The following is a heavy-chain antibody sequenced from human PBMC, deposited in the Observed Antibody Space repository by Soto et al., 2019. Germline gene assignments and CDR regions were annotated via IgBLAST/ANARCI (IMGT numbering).Heavy chain of an antibody. D-gene: IGHD1-26*01. V-gene: IGHV3-72*01. CDR3: ASGSYYRNDY. CDR1: GFTFSDHY. J-gene: IGHJ4*02. Sequence: EVQLVESGGGLVQPGGSLRLSCAASGFTFSDHYMDWVRQAPGKGLEWVGRTRNKANSYTTEYAASVKGRFTISRDDSKNSLYLQMNSLKTEDTAVYYCASGSYYRNDYWGQGTLVTVSS. CDR2: TRNKANSYTT.